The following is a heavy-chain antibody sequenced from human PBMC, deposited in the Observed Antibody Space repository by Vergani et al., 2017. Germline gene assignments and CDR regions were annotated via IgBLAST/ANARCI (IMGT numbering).Heavy chain of an antibody. CDR3: ARGGLNTHRYDILTGYYMGFAEYFQH. J-gene: IGHJ1*01. V-gene: IGHV3-21*01. Sequence: EVQLVESGGGLVKPGGSLRLSCAASGFTFSSYSMNWVRQAPGKGLEWVSSISSSSSYIYYADSVKGRFTISRDNAKNSLYLQMNSLRAEDTAVYYCARGGLNTHRYDILTGYYMGFAEYFQHWGQGTLVTVSS. CDR1: GFTFSSYS. D-gene: IGHD3-9*01. CDR2: ISSSSSYI.